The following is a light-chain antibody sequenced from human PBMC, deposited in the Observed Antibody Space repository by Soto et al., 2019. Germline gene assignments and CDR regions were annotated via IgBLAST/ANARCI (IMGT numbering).Light chain of an antibody. V-gene: IGLV2-14*01. CDR2: EVT. CDR3: TSYTSSSTQV. Sequence: VLTQPASVSGSPGQSITISCTGTSSDVGGYDYVSWYQQHPGTAPRLIIFEVTNRPSGVSNRFSGSKSGNTASLTISGLQAEDEADYYCTSYTSSSTQVFGTGTKVTVL. CDR1: SSDVGGYDY. J-gene: IGLJ1*01.